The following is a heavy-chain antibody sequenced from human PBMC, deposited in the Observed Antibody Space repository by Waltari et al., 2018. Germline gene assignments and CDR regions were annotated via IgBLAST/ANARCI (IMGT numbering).Heavy chain of an antibody. D-gene: IGHD1-26*01. J-gene: IGHJ4*02. CDR1: GGSFSGYY. V-gene: IGHV4-34*01. CDR3: ARGGWYSGSYADY. Sequence: QVQLQQWGAGLLKPSETLSLTCAVYGGSFSGYYWSWIRQPPGKGLEWIGEINHSGSTNYNPSLKSRVTISVDTSKNQFSLKLSSVTAADTAVYYCARGGWYSGSYADYWGQGTLDTVSS. CDR2: INHSGST.